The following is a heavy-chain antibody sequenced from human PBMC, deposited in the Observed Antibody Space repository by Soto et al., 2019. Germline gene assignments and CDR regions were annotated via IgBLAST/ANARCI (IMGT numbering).Heavy chain of an antibody. V-gene: IGHV4-4*02. J-gene: IGHJ4*02. CDR2: IFHDGTA. CDR1: GVARTSGNW. CDR3: ARLVYDTRINAMYHDF. Sequence: SETLSLTCAVSGVARTSGNWWTCVLQSPQRGLEYICEIFHDGTANYYPSFERRVAMSVDTSRNQFSLKLTSVTAADTAVYFCARLVYDTRINAMYHDFWGPGTMVTVSS. D-gene: IGHD2-2*01.